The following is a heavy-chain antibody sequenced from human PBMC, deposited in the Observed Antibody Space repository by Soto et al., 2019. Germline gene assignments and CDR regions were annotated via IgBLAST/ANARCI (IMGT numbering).Heavy chain of an antibody. CDR3: TTDMLWLIGMDV. J-gene: IGHJ6*02. Sequence: PGGSLRLSCAASGFTFSNAWMSWVRQAPGKGLEWVGRIKSKTDGGTTDYAAPVKGRFTISRDDSKNTLYLQMNSLKTEDTAVYYRTTDMLWLIGMDVWGQGTTVTVSS. D-gene: IGHD5-18*01. CDR1: GFTFSNAW. CDR2: IKSKTDGGTT. V-gene: IGHV3-15*01.